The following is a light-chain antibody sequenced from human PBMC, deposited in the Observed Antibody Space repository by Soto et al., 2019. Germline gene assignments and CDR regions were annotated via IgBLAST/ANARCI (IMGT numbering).Light chain of an antibody. CDR3: QQYGTSRT. J-gene: IGKJ1*01. CDR2: GAS. CDR1: QSVSSSY. V-gene: IGKV3-20*01. Sequence: EILFTQSPGTLSFSPGESATLSCQASQSVSSSYLSWYQQKPGQAPRLLIYGASSRATGIPDRFSGSGSGTDFTLTISRLEPEDFAVYYCQQYGTSRTFGQGTKVDIK.